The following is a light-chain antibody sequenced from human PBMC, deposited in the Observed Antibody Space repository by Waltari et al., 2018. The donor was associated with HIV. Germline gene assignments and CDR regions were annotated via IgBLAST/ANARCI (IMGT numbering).Light chain of an antibody. J-gene: IGLJ1*01. V-gene: IGLV2-14*03. CDR1: SSDVGGSNH. CDR2: DVN. Sequence: QSALTQPASVSGSPGQSITISCTGTSSDVGGSNHVSWYQQHPGKAPQLMIYDVNNRPSGVSNRFSGSKSGNTASLTISGLQTEDEAGYYCRSYTSGSTYVFGTGTTVTVL. CDR3: RSYTSGSTYV.